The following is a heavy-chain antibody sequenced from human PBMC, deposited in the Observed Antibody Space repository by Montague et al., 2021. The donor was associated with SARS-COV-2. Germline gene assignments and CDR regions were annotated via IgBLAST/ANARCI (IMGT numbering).Heavy chain of an antibody. CDR1: GGSISGYY. V-gene: IGHV4-59*01. Sequence: SETLSLTCTVSGGSISGYYWSWIRQSPGKGLEWIGYIYYSGSTKXXPFLESQVTVSVDRSKNQVSLKLGSVTPADTAVYYCARLLRSCSNGVCRTYYYYAMDVWGQGTTVTVSS. J-gene: IGHJ6*02. CDR2: IYYSGST. CDR3: ARLLRSCSNGVCRTYYYYAMDV. D-gene: IGHD2-8*01.